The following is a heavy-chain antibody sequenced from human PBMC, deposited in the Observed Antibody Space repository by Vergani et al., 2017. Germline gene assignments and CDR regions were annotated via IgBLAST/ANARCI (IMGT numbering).Heavy chain of an antibody. CDR1: GYSFTSYW. Sequence: EVQLVPSGAEVKKPGESLKISCKGSGYSFTSYWIGWVRQMPGKGLEWMGIIYPGDSDTRYSPSFQGQVTISADKSISTAYLQWSSLKASDTAMYYCARGLGYYDSSGYYSDAFDIWGQGTMVTVSS. CDR2: IYPGDSDT. J-gene: IGHJ3*02. V-gene: IGHV5-51*01. D-gene: IGHD3-22*01. CDR3: ARGLGYYDSSGYYSDAFDI.